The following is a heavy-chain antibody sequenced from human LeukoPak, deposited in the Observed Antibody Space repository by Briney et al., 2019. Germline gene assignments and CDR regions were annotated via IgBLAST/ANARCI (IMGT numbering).Heavy chain of an antibody. CDR3: ARQNCSGGSCYNAWYFDY. Sequence: ASVKVSCKASGYTFTSYDINWVRQATGQGLEWMGWMNPNSGNTGYAQKFQGRVTMTRNTSISTAYMELSSLRSEDTAVYYCARQNCSGGSCYNAWYFDYWGQGTLVTVSS. D-gene: IGHD2-15*01. V-gene: IGHV1-8*01. CDR1: GYTFTSYD. CDR2: MNPNSGNT. J-gene: IGHJ4*02.